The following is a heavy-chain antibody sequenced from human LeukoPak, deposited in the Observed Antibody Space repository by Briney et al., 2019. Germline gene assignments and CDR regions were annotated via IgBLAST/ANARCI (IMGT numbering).Heavy chain of an antibody. V-gene: IGHV4-34*01. Sequence: SETLSLTCAVYGGSFSGYYWSWIRRPPGKGLEWIGEINHSGSTNYNPSLKSRVTISVDTSKNQFSLKLSSVTAADTAVYYCARLHQGAFDIWGQGTMVTVSS. J-gene: IGHJ3*02. CDR3: ARLHQGAFDI. CDR1: GGSFSGYY. CDR2: INHSGST.